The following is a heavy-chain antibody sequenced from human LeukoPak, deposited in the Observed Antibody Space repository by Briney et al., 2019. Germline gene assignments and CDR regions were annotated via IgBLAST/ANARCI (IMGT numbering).Heavy chain of an antibody. CDR2: ISAYNGNT. Sequence: ASVKVSCKASGYTFTSYGISWVRQAPGQGLEWMGWISAYNGNTNYAQKLQGRVTMTTDTSTSTAYMELRSLRSDDTAVYYCAREKGGYYGSGGRTFDIWGQGTMVTVSS. CDR3: AREKGGYYGSGGRTFDI. J-gene: IGHJ3*02. V-gene: IGHV1-18*01. CDR1: GYTFTSYG. D-gene: IGHD3-10*01.